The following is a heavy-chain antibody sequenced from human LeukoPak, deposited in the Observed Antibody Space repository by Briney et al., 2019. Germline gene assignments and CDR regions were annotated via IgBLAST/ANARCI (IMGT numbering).Heavy chain of an antibody. Sequence: GGSLRLSCAASGFTFSSYGMSWVRQAPGKGLEWVANMNLDGSEKYYVDSVKGRFTISRDNAKNSLYLQMNSLRAEDTAIYYCTRDYRGTFDYWGQGTLVTVSS. D-gene: IGHD1-26*01. V-gene: IGHV3-7*03. CDR1: GFTFSSYG. CDR2: MNLDGSEK. CDR3: TRDYRGTFDY. J-gene: IGHJ4*02.